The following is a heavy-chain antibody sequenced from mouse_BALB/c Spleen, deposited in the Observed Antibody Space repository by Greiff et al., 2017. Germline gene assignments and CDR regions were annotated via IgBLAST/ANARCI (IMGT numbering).Heavy chain of an antibody. CDR3: AREGLYYGSSSFAY. Sequence: EVQLQESGPGLVKPSQSLSLTCTVTGYSITSDYAWNWIRQFPGNKLEWMGYISYSGSTSYNPSLKSRISITRDTSKNQFFLQLNSVTTEDTATYYCAREGLYYGSSSFAYWGQGTLVTVSA. CDR1: GYSITSDYA. V-gene: IGHV3-2*02. D-gene: IGHD1-1*01. CDR2: ISYSGST. J-gene: IGHJ3*01.